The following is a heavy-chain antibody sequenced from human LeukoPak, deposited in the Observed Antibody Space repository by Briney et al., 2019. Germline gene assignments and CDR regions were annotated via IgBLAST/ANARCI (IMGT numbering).Heavy chain of an antibody. D-gene: IGHD2-8*01. J-gene: IGHJ4*02. Sequence: GGSLRLSCAASGFSFSSYAMNWVRQAPGKGLEWVSGISGSGAGTYYADSVKGRFTISRDNSKNTLYLQMNSLRADDTAVYYCAKMVREFYTISYYFDYWGQGTLVTVSS. V-gene: IGHV3-23*01. CDR1: GFSFSSYA. CDR3: AKMVREFYTISYYFDY. CDR2: ISGSGAGT.